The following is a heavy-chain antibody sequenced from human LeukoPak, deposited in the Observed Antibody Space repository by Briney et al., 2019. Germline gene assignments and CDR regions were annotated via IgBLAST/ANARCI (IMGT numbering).Heavy chain of an antibody. V-gene: IGHV6-1*01. D-gene: IGHD1-26*01. J-gene: IGHJ6*03. CDR1: GDSVSSNSAA. CDR3: AGTVKVGATRGYYMDV. Sequence: SQTLSLTCAISGDSVSSNSAAWNWIRQSPSRGLEWLGRTYYRFKWYNDYAVSVKSRITINPDTSKNQFSLQLNSVTPEDTAVYYCAGTVKVGATRGYYMDVWGKGTTVTVSS. CDR2: TYYRFKWYN.